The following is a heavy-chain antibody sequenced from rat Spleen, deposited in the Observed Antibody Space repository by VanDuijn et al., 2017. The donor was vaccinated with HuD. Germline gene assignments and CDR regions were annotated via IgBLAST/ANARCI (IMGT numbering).Heavy chain of an antibody. J-gene: IGHJ2*01. CDR1: GFSLMDYS. CDR3: TRLGLRVSGDY. Sequence: QVQLKESGPGLVQPSQTLSLTCTVSGFSLMDYSVHWVRQPPGKGLEWMGRMKYDGDTYYNSALKSRLNISRDTSKSQVFLKMNSLQTEDTAIYYCTRLGLRVSGDYWGQGVMVTVSS. CDR2: MKYDGDT. D-gene: IGHD1-7*01. V-gene: IGHV2S30*01.